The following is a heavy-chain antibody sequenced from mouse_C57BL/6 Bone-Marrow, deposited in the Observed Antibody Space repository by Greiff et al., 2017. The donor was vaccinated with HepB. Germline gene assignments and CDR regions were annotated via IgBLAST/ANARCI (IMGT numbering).Heavy chain of an antibody. V-gene: IGHV1-81*01. Sequence: QVHVKQSGAELARPGASVKLSCKASGYTFTSYGISWVKQRTGQGLEWIGEIYPRSGNTYYNEKFKGKATLTADKSSSTAYMELRSLTSEDSAVYFCARVYYDYDGFAYWGQGTLVTVSA. CDR3: ARVYYDYDGFAY. D-gene: IGHD2-4*01. CDR2: IYPRSGNT. CDR1: GYTFTSYG. J-gene: IGHJ3*01.